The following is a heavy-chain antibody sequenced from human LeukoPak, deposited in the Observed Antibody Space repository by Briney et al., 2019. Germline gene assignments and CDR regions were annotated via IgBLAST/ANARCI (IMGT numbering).Heavy chain of an antibody. J-gene: IGHJ3*02. V-gene: IGHV3-48*04. Sequence: GGSLRLSCAASAFTFSSYSMNWVRQAPGKGLEWVSYISSGSSTVYYADSVKGRFTISRDNAKNSLYLQMSSLRAEDTAVYYCARGYSSGRSAFDIWDQGTMVTVSS. D-gene: IGHD6-19*01. CDR1: AFTFSSYS. CDR3: ARGYSSGRSAFDI. CDR2: ISSGSSTV.